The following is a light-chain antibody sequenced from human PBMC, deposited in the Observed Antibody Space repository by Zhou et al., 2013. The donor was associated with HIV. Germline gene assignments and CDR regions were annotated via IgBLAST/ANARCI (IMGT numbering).Light chain of an antibody. CDR1: QSVSSY. V-gene: IGKV3-11*01. J-gene: IGKJ4*01. CDR2: DAS. CDR3: QQRSNWPLT. Sequence: EIVLTQSPVTLSLSPGERATLSCRASQSVSSYLAWYQQKPGQPPRLLIYDASNRATGIPARFSGSGSGTDFTLTISSLEPEDSAVYYCQQRSNWPLTFGGGTKVEIK.